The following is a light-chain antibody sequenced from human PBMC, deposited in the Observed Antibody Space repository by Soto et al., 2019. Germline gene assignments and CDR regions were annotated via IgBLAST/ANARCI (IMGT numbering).Light chain of an antibody. CDR1: QSVLHSPNNYNY. CDR2: WAS. V-gene: IGKV4-1*01. CDR3: QQYLTIPRA. J-gene: IGKJ1*01. Sequence: DIVMTQSPDSLAVSLGERATINCKSSQSVLHSPNNYNYLAWYQQKPGQPPKLLIYWASTRESGVPDRFSGSGSGTDFTLTISSPQAEDVAVYYCQQYLTIPRAFGQGTKVEIK.